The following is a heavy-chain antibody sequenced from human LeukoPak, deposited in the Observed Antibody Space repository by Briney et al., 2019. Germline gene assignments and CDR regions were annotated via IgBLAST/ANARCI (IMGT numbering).Heavy chain of an antibody. Sequence: SQTLSLTCTVYGDSISSRSSYWGWIRQPPGKELEWSGSIYYSGSTYYNPSLNSRVTISVDTSKNQFSLKLSSVTAADTAVYYCARDYLGGNPDAFDIWGQGTMVTVSS. J-gene: IGHJ3*02. D-gene: IGHD4-23*01. V-gene: IGHV4-39*07. CDR1: GDSISSRSSY. CDR3: ARDYLGGNPDAFDI. CDR2: IYYSGST.